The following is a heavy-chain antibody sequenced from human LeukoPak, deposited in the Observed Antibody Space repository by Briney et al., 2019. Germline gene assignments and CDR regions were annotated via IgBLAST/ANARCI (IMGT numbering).Heavy chain of an antibody. CDR1: GFTVRNNY. V-gene: IGHV3-66*01. J-gene: IGHJ4*02. CDR3: ARDPPAVASNTYG. D-gene: IGHD6-13*01. CDR2: IYSDGTT. Sequence: TGGSLRLSCAASGFTVRNNYMNWVRQAPGKGLEWVSLIYSDGTTDYADSVRGRFTISRDNFENTLYPQMNSLRVEDTAIYYCARDPPAVASNTYGWGQGTLVTVSS.